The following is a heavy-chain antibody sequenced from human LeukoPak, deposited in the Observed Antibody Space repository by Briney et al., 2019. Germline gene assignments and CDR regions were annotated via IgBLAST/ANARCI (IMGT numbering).Heavy chain of an antibody. J-gene: IGHJ5*02. D-gene: IGHD6-19*01. CDR1: GGSFSGYY. Sequence: SETLSLTCAVYGGSFSGYYWSWIRQPPGKGLEWIGEINHRGSTNYNPSLKSRVTISVDTSKNQFSLKLSSVTAADTAVYYCARGGGPSSGWYAGPSWFDPWGQGTLVTVSS. CDR2: INHRGST. V-gene: IGHV4-34*01. CDR3: ARGGGPSSGWYAGPSWFDP.